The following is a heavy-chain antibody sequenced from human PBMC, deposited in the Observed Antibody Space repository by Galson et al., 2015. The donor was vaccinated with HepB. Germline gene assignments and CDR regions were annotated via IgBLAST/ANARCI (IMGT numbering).Heavy chain of an antibody. D-gene: IGHD3-10*01. CDR2: IDTNTGNP. J-gene: IGHJ5*02. CDR3: ASRRGEGRRNWFDP. Sequence: SVKVSCKASGYTFTSYAMNWVRQAPGQGLEWMGWIDTNTGNPTYAQGFTGRFVFSLDTSVSTAYLQISSLKPEDTAVYYCASRRGEGRRNWFDPWGQGTLVTVSS. CDR1: GYTFTSYA. V-gene: IGHV7-4-1*02.